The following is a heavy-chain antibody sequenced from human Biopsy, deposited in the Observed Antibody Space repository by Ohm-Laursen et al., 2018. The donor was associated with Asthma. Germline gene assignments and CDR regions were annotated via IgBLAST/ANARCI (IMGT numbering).Heavy chain of an antibody. CDR3: ARAVSSSSYWYFDL. Sequence: SETLSLTWLVSGDAMSTSGSYWGWIRQSPGKGLEWIGSIYYSGRTYYNPSLESRVTISADTSKSHFSLKVTSVTAADTAVYYCARAVSSSSYWYFDLWGRGDLVTVSS. J-gene: IGHJ2*01. CDR1: GDAMSTSGSY. V-gene: IGHV4-39*02. D-gene: IGHD6-6*01. CDR2: IYYSGRT.